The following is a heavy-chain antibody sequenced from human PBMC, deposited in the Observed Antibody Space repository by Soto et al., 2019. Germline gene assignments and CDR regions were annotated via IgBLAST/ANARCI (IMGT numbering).Heavy chain of an antibody. J-gene: IGHJ4*02. Sequence: PRLSCSASGFTFSSYDMHWVRQGPGKGLEWVSAIGTAGDTNYAGSVKGRFTISRENAKNSLYLQMNSLRAGDTAIYFCARAIGPTLFDYWGQGTLVTV. V-gene: IGHV3-13*04. CDR1: GFTFSSYD. CDR3: ARAIGPTLFDY. CDR2: IGTAGDT. D-gene: IGHD3-22*01.